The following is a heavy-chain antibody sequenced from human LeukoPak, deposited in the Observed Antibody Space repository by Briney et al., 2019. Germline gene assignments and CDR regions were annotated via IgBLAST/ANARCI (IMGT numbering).Heavy chain of an antibody. Sequence: GSLRLSCAASGFTVSSNYMSWVRQAPGKGLGWVSVIYSGGSTYYADSVKGRFTISRDNSKNTLYLQMNSLRAEDTAVYYCARVGSGWYQQYNWFDPWGQGTLVTVSS. J-gene: IGHJ5*02. D-gene: IGHD6-19*01. CDR2: IYSGGST. CDR1: GFTVSSNY. CDR3: ARVGSGWYQQYNWFDP. V-gene: IGHV3-66*01.